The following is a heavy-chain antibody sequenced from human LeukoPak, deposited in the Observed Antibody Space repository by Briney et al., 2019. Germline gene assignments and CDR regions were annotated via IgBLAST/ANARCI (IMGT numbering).Heavy chain of an antibody. D-gene: IGHD4-11*01. Sequence: SETLSLTCTVSGGSISSSSYYWGWIRQPPGKGLEWIGSIYYSGSTYYNPSLKSRVTISVDTSENQFSLKLSSVTAADTAVYYCARQQYYFGYWGQGTLVTVSS. CDR3: ARQQYYFGY. V-gene: IGHV4-39*01. CDR2: IYYSGST. CDR1: GGSISSSSYY. J-gene: IGHJ4*02.